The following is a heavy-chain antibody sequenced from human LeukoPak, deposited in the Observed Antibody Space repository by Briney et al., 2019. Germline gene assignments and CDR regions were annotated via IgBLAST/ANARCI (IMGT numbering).Heavy chain of an antibody. CDR2: IIPIFGTA. V-gene: IGHV1-69*05. CDR1: GGTFSSYA. J-gene: IGHJ6*03. CDR3: ARTTTIYYYYMDV. Sequence: SVKVSCKASGGTFSSYAIRWVRQAPGQGLEWMGGIIPIFGTANYAQKFQGRVTITTDESTSTAYMELSSLRSEDTAVYYCARTTTIYYYYMDVWGKGTTVTVSS. D-gene: IGHD1-1*01.